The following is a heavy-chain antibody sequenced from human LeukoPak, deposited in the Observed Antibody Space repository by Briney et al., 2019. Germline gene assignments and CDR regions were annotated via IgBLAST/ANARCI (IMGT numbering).Heavy chain of an antibody. CDR1: GGSISSSSYY. Sequence: PSETLSLTCTVSGGSISSSSYYWGWIRQPPGKGLEWIGSIYYSGSTYYNPSLKSRVTISVDTSKNQFSLKPSSVTAADTAVYYCARRPSIRFLEWLNDYWGQGTLVTVSS. V-gene: IGHV4-39*01. CDR2: IYYSGST. CDR3: ARRPSIRFLEWLNDY. J-gene: IGHJ4*02. D-gene: IGHD3-3*01.